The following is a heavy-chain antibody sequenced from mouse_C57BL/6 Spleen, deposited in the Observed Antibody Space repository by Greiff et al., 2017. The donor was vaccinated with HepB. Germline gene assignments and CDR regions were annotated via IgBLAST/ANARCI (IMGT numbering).Heavy chain of an antibody. CDR1: GYTFTSYW. V-gene: IGHV1-64*01. CDR3: ARDYYSNFYFDY. J-gene: IGHJ2*01. CDR2: IHPNSGST. D-gene: IGHD2-5*01. Sequence: VQLQQPGAELVKPGASVKLSCKASGYTFTSYWMHWVKQRPGQGLEWIGMIHPNSGSTNYNEKFKSKATLTVDKSSSTAYMQLSSLTSEDSAVYYCARDYYSNFYFDYWGQGTTLTVSS.